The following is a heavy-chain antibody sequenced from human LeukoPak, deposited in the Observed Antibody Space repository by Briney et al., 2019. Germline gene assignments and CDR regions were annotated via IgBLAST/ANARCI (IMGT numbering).Heavy chain of an antibody. Sequence: SETLSLTCTVSGASTRSYYWSWIRQPPGKGLEWIGYMHYSGSTNYNPSLKSRVTISLDTSKNQFSLKLSSVTAADTAVYYCARVLTTATSNWSDPWGQGTLVTVSS. CDR1: GASTRSYY. CDR2: MHYSGST. CDR3: ARVLTTATSNWSDP. V-gene: IGHV4-59*01. D-gene: IGHD4-17*01. J-gene: IGHJ5*02.